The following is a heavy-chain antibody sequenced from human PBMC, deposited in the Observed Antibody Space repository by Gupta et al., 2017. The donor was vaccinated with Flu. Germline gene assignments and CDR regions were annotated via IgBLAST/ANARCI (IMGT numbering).Heavy chain of an antibody. Sequence: EVRLVEAWGGLVQPGGSPRLSCAASGSTLSSYWMSWVRQAPGKGLEWVAKINPDGSDKNYGDAVKGRFTISRDNAKKSLYLQMNSLRAEDTALYYCARYLDSGSCSEGSWGQGTLVTVSS. J-gene: IGHJ5*02. CDR1: GSTLSSYW. V-gene: IGHV3-7*01. D-gene: IGHD1-26*01. CDR3: ARYLDSGSCSEGS. CDR2: INPDGSDK.